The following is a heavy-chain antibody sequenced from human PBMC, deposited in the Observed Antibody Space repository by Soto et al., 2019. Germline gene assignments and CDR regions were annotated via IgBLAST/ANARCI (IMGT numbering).Heavy chain of an antibody. CDR3: ARAYYDILTGLYGMDV. CDR1: GGSISSGGYS. J-gene: IGHJ6*02. Sequence: SETLSLTCAVSGGSISSGGYSWSWIRQPPGKGLEWIGYISHSGSTYYNPSLKSRVTISVDTSKNQFSLKLSSVTAADTAVYYCARAYYDILTGLYGMDVWGQGTKVTVSS. CDR2: ISHSGST. V-gene: IGHV4-30-2*02. D-gene: IGHD3-9*01.